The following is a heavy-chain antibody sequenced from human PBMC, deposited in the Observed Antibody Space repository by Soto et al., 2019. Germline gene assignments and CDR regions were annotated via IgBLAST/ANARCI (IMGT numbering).Heavy chain of an antibody. V-gene: IGHV4-59*01. CDR1: GGSISSYY. J-gene: IGHJ5*02. Sequence: QVQLQESGPGLVKPSETLSLTCTVSGGSISSYYWSWIWQPPGKGLEWIGYIYYSGSTNYNPSLKRRVTISVDTSKNQFSLKLSSVTAADTAVYYCARDGIAYCGGDCYYNWFDPWGQGTLVTVSS. D-gene: IGHD2-21*02. CDR2: IYYSGST. CDR3: ARDGIAYCGGDCYYNWFDP.